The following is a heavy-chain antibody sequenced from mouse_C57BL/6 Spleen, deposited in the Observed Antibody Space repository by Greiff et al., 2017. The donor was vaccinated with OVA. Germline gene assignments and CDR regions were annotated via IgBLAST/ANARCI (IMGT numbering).Heavy chain of an antibody. CDR2: IYPGDGDT. CDR3: ARLGGLLGEDSYYAMDY. V-gene: IGHV1-80*01. CDR1: GYAFSSYW. D-gene: IGHD2-3*01. Sequence: QVQLQQSGAELVKPGASVKIPCKASGYAFSSYWMNWVKQRPGKGLEWIGQIYPGDGDTNYNGKFKGKATLTADKSSSTAYMQLSSLTSEDSAVYFCARLGGLLGEDSYYAMDYWGQGTSVTVSS. J-gene: IGHJ4*01.